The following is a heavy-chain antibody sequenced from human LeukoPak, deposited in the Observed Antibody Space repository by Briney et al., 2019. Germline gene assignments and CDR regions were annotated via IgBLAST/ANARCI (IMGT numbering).Heavy chain of an antibody. J-gene: IGHJ4*02. D-gene: IGHD2-21*01. CDR3: ARTGVAQGGGDYIDY. CDR1: GGSISSGGYY. Sequence: KPSETLSLTCTVSGGSISSGGYYWSWIRQHPGKGLEWIGYIYYSGSTYYNPSLKSRVTISVDTSKNQFSLKLSSVTAADTAVYYCARTGVAQGGGDYIDYWGQGTLVTVSS. CDR2: IYYSGST. V-gene: IGHV4-31*03.